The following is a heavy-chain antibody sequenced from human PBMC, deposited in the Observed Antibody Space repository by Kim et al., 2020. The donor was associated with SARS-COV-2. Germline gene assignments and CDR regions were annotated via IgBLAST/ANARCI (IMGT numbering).Heavy chain of an antibody. CDR3: ARESRAYIAAAGTGY. CDR2: INSDGSST. D-gene: IGHD6-13*01. Sequence: GGSLRLSCAASGFTFSSYWMHWVRQAPGKGLVWVSRINSDGSSTSYADSVKGRFTISRDNAKNTLYLQMNSLRAEDTAVYYCARESRAYIAAAGTGYWGQGTLVTVSS. V-gene: IGHV3-74*01. J-gene: IGHJ4*02. CDR1: GFTFSSYW.